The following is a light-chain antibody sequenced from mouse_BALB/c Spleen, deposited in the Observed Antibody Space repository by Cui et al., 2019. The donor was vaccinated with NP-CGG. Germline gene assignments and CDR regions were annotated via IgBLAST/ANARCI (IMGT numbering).Light chain of an antibody. CDR3: ALWYSNHWV. CDR1: TGAVTTSNY. CDR2: GTN. J-gene: IGLJ1*01. V-gene: IGLV1*01. Sequence: VVTPDSAPTTSPGETVTLTCRSSTGAVTTSNYANWVQEKPDHLFTGLIGGTNNRVPGVPARFSGSLIGDKAALTITGAQTEDEAIYFCALWYSNHWVFGGGTKLTVL.